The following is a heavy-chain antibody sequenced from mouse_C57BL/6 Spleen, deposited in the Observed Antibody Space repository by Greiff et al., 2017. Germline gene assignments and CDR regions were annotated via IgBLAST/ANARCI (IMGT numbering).Heavy chain of an antibody. CDR1: GYTFTSYW. V-gene: IGHV1-69*01. J-gene: IGHJ3*01. D-gene: IGHD2-1*01. Sequence: QVQLQQSGAELVMPGASVKLSCKASGYTFTSYWMHWVKQRPGQGLEWIGEIDPSDSYTNYNQKFKGKSTLTVDKSSSTAYMQLSSLTSEDSAVYYCARRGDYGNYWFAYWGQGTLVTVSA. CDR2: IDPSDSYT. CDR3: ARRGDYGNYWFAY.